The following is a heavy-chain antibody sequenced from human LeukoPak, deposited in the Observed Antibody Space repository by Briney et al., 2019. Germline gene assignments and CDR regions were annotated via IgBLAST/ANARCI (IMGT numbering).Heavy chain of an antibody. V-gene: IGHV1-2*04. Sequence: ASVKVSCKTSGYTFTDKYIHWMRQAPGQGLEWVGWINPAGGDTRYIQKFQGWVTMTRDTSVSTAYMELSRLKSDDTAVYFCARGRSYGYGVYGMDVWGQGTTVTVSS. CDR2: INPAGGDT. J-gene: IGHJ6*02. CDR1: GYTFTDKY. CDR3: ARGRSYGYGVYGMDV. D-gene: IGHD5-18*01.